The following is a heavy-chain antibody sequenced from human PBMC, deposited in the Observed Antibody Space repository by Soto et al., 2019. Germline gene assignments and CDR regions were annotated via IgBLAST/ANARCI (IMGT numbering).Heavy chain of an antibody. D-gene: IGHD6-6*01. J-gene: IGHJ6*02. CDR2: IDPSDSYT. CDR1: GHSFTNFW. Sequence: PGESLKISCKGSGHSFTNFWINWVRQIPGKGLEWMGKIDPSDSYTNCSPSFQGYVTISAEKSISTAYLQWSSLKASDTAMYYCASGRPGYYTLDVWGQGTTVTVSS. CDR3: ASGRPGYYTLDV. V-gene: IGHV5-10-1*01.